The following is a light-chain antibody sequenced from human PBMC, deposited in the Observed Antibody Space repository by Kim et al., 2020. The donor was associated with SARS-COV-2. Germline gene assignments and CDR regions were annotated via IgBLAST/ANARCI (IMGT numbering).Light chain of an antibody. CDR1: PGPVSTSYY. Sequence: GGTVTLTCGLSPGPVSTSYYPSWYQQTPGQAPRTLIYSTNTRSSGVPDRFSGSILGNKAALTITGAQADDESDYYCVLYMGSGSWVFGGGTKLTVL. J-gene: IGLJ3*02. CDR2: STN. CDR3: VLYMGSGSWV. V-gene: IGLV8-61*01.